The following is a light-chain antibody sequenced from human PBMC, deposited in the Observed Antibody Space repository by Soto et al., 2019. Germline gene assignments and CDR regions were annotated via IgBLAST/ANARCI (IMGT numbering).Light chain of an antibody. J-gene: IGLJ2*01. CDR2: GNN. V-gene: IGLV1-40*01. CDR1: STNIGAGYD. CDR3: LSFDSSLSVV. Sequence: QSVLTQPASVSGAPGQRVTISCTGSSTNIGAGYDVHWYQQLPGRAPKLLIYGNNNRPSGVPDRFSGSKSGTSASLAITGLQAEDEADYYCLSFDSSLSVVFGGGTKLTVL.